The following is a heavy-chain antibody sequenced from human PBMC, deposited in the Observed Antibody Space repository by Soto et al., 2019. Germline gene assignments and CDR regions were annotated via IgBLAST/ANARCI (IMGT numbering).Heavy chain of an antibody. CDR3: ARIRGGAAAGTYYYYGMDV. CDR1: GFSLSNARMG. D-gene: IGHD6-13*01. J-gene: IGHJ6*02. V-gene: IGHV2-26*01. CDR2: IFSNDEK. Sequence: SGPTLVNPTETLTLTCTVSGFSLSNARMGVSWIRQPPGKALEWLGHIFSNDEKSYSTSLKSRLTISKDTSKSQVVLTMTNMDPVDTATYYCARIRGGAAAGTYYYYGMDVWGQGTTVTVSS.